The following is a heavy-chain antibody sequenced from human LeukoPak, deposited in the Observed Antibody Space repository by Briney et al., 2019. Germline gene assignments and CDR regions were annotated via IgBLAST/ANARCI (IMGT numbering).Heavy chain of an antibody. D-gene: IGHD3-22*01. CDR2: INHSGSS. CDR3: ARVSYYDSSGNRGAFHY. Sequence: SETLSLTCAVCGGSFCGYSGSWVREPPGKGREGRGEINHSGSSNYNPSLKSRVTISVDKSKKQFSLKLSSVSAADTAVYYCARVSYYDSSGNRGAFHYWGQGTLVTVSS. J-gene: IGHJ4*02. CDR1: GGSFCGYS. V-gene: IGHV4-34*01.